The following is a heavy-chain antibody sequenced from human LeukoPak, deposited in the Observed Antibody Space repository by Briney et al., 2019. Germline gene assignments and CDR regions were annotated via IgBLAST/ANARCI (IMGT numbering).Heavy chain of an antibody. CDR1: GGSISSYY. Sequence: SETLSLTCTVSGGSISSYYWSWIRQPPGKGLEWIGYIYYSGSTNYNPSLKSRVTISVDTSKNQFSLKLSSVTAADTAVYYCASAEYGSGSYIIDYWGQGTLVTVSS. J-gene: IGHJ4*02. CDR3: ASAEYGSGSYIIDY. V-gene: IGHV4-59*01. CDR2: IYYSGST. D-gene: IGHD3-10*01.